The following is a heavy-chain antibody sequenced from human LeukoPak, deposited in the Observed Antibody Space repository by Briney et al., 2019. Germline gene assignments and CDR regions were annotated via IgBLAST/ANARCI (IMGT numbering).Heavy chain of an antibody. CDR3: AKTYYYGSGSSDAFDI. D-gene: IGHD3-10*01. CDR1: GGSISSSNW. CDR2: IYHSGST. V-gene: IGHV4-4*02. Sequence: PSETLSLTCAVSGGSISSSNWWSWVRQPPGKGLEWIGEIYHSGSTNYNPSLKSRVTISVDKSKNQFSLKLSSVTAADTAVYYCAKTYYYGSGSSDAFDIWGQGTMVTVSS. J-gene: IGHJ3*02.